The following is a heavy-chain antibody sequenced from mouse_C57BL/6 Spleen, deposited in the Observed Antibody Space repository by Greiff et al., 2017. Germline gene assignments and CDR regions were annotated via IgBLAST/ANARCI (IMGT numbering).Heavy chain of an antibody. D-gene: IGHD1-3*01. CDR2: IDPSDSYT. V-gene: IGHV1-50*01. CDR3: ARSPKFHYYFDY. J-gene: IGHJ2*01. CDR1: GYTFTSYW. Sequence: QVQLQQPGAELVKPGASVKLSCKASGYTFTSYWMQWVKKRPGQGLEWIGEIDPSDSYTNYNQKFKGKATLPVDTSASTADMQLSSLTSAYSAVYYCARSPKFHYYFDYWGQGTTLTVSS.